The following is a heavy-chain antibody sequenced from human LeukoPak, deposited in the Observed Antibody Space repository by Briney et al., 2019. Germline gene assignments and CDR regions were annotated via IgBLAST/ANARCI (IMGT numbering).Heavy chain of an antibody. CDR3: ARGHGWLDY. D-gene: IGHD2-15*01. Sequence: PGGSLRLSCAASGFTLSNYWMTWVRQAPGKGLEWVADIKQDVSEKYYVDSVKGRFTISRDNAKTSLYLQMNSLRAEDTAVYYCARGHGWLDYWGQGTLVTVSS. J-gene: IGHJ4*02. CDR2: IKQDVSEK. CDR1: GFTLSNYW. V-gene: IGHV3-7*01.